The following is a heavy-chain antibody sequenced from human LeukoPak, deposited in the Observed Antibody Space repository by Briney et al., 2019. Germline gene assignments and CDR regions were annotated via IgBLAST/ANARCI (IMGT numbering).Heavy chain of an antibody. CDR2: ILYRGTA. D-gene: IGHD2-8*02. V-gene: IGHV4-30-4*01. CDR1: GDSISSDDYY. CDR3: ARFRRGIYYFDC. J-gene: IGHJ4*02. Sequence: SQTLSLTCSVSGDSISSDDYYWSWIRQPPGKGLEWIGYILYRGTAYYHPSLKSRVIISVDTSRHEFSLELTSVTAADTAVYYCARFRRGIYYFDCWGQGTLVTVSS.